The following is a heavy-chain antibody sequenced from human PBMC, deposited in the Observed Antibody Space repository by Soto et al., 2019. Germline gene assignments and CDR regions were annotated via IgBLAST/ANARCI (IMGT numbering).Heavy chain of an antibody. CDR1: GYTFTSYG. Sequence: QVQLEQSGAEVKKPGDSMKVSCKAYGYTFTSYGISWVRQAPGQGLEWMGWINGYNGNTDYPQKVQGRVTMTTDTSRITAYVEPTSLRSYDTVVYLCAADAAASYCYSGIDVWGQGTMVTVSS. CDR2: INGYNGNT. V-gene: IGHV1-18*01. CDR3: AADAAASYCYSGIDV. D-gene: IGHD2-15*01. J-gene: IGHJ6*02.